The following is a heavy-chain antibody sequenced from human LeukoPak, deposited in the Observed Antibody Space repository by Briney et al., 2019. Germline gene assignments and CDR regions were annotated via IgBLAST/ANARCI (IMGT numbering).Heavy chain of an antibody. V-gene: IGHV4-38-2*02. Sequence: SETLSLTCTVSGYSINSGYYWGWIRQPPGKGLEWIGSIYHSGSTYYNPSLKSRVTISVDTSKNQFSLKLSSVTAADTAVYYCASGRPTDYWGQGTLVTVXS. CDR3: ASGRPTDY. CDR1: GYSINSGYY. CDR2: IYHSGST. J-gene: IGHJ4*02. D-gene: IGHD1-26*01.